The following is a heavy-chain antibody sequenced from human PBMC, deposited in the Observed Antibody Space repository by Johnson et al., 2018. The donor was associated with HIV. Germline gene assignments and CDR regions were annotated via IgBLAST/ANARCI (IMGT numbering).Heavy chain of an antibody. CDR3: ASFGLAVAADAFDI. D-gene: IGHD6-19*01. CDR1: GFTVSSNY. V-gene: IGHV3-53*01. CDR2: IYSGGST. Sequence: VQLVESGGGLIQPGGSLRLSCAASGFTVSSNYMSWVRQAPGKVLEWVSVIYSGGSTYYADSVKGRFTIYRDNSKNTLYLQMNSLRAEDTAVYYCASFGLAVAADAFDIWGQGTMVTVSS. J-gene: IGHJ3*02.